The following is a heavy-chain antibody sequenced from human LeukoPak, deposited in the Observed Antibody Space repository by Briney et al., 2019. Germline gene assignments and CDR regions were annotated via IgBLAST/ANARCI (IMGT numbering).Heavy chain of an antibody. Sequence: PSETLSLTCTVSGGSISSYYWSRIRQPPGKGLEWIGYIYYSGSTNYNPSLKSRVTISVDTSKNQFSLKLSSVTAADTAVYYCARVVHYYDSSGLWFDPWGQGTLVTVSS. V-gene: IGHV4-59*01. CDR1: GGSISSYY. CDR3: ARVVHYYDSSGLWFDP. D-gene: IGHD3-22*01. CDR2: IYYSGST. J-gene: IGHJ5*02.